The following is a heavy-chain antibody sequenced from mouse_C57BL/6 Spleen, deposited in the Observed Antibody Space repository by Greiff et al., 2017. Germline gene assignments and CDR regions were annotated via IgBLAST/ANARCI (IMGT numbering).Heavy chain of an antibody. V-gene: IGHV7-3*01. J-gene: IGHJ3*01. D-gene: IGHD1-1*01. CDR3: ARSYYYGSRVAWFAY. CDR2: IRNKANGYTT. Sequence: EVKLQESGGGLVQPGGSLSLSCAASGFTFTDYYMSWVRQPPGKALEWLGFIRNKANGYTTEYSASVKGRFTISRDNSQSILYLQMNALRAEDSATYYCARSYYYGSRVAWFAYWGQGTLVTVSA. CDR1: GFTFTDYY.